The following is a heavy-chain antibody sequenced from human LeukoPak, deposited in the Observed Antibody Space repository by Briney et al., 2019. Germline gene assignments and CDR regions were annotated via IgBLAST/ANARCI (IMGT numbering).Heavy chain of an antibody. Sequence: SETLSLTCTVSGGFISNYYWSWIRQPAGKGLEWIGRIYTSGSTNYNPSLKSRVTIAVDKSKNQFSLKLSSVTAAHTAVYYRARSIAVAFDYWGQGTLVTVSS. CDR2: IYTSGST. J-gene: IGHJ4*02. CDR3: ARSIAVAFDY. CDR1: GGFISNYY. V-gene: IGHV4-4*07. D-gene: IGHD6-19*01.